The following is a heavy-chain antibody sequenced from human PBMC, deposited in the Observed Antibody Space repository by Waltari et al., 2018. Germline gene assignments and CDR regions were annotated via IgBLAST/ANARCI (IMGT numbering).Heavy chain of an antibody. CDR3: ARDRRDDNNSVRWLDP. CDR1: GYMFRNFG. CDR2: NSAYNGNP. J-gene: IGHJ5*02. V-gene: IGHV1-18*01. Sequence: QIQLVQSGGEVKKPGASVKVSCKASGYMFRNFGIFWVRQAPGQGLEFMGWNSAYNGNPNHPQTFQGRLTLTTDTSASTAYMELSSLTSDDTAVYYCARDRRDDNNSVRWLDPWGQGTLVTVSS. D-gene: IGHD3-10*02.